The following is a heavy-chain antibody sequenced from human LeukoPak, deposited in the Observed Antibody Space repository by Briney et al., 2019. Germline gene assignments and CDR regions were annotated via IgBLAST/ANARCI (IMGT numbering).Heavy chain of an antibody. CDR1: GGSFSNY. V-gene: IGHV4-59*08. D-gene: IGHD4-23*01. Sequence: PSETLSLTCTVSGGSFSNYWTWIRQPPGKGLEWIGYIYYSGSTTYNPSLKSRVTISVDTSKTQFSLKLSSVTAADTAVYYCARRDYGGKIDFWGQGTLVTVSS. CDR2: IYYSGST. J-gene: IGHJ4*02. CDR3: ARRDYGGKIDF.